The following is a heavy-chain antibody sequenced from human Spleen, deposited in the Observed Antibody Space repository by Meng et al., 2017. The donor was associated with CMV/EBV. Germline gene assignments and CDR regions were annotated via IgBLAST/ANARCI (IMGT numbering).Heavy chain of an antibody. CDR2: MSRSGDGT. Sequence: GGSLRLSCATSGFRFSNYAMTWVRQAPGKGLEWVSGMSRSGDGTYYADSVKGRFTISRDNSKNTLYLQMNSLRAEDTAVYYCAKEWAPHEHFDYWGQDTLVTVSS. V-gene: IGHV3-23*01. CDR1: GFRFSNYA. CDR3: AKEWAPHEHFDY. J-gene: IGHJ4*02.